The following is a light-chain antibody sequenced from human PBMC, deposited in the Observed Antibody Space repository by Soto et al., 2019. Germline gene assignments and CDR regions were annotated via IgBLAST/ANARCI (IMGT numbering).Light chain of an antibody. CDR1: QSVSSR. V-gene: IGKV3D-11*02. Sequence: EIVLTQSPATLSLSPGERATRSCRASQSVSSRLAWYQQKPGQAPRLLIYDASERASGIPSRFSGGGSGTDFTLTISSLEPEDFAVYYCQQRSSWQTTFGQGTRLEIK. J-gene: IGKJ5*01. CDR2: DAS. CDR3: QQRSSWQTT.